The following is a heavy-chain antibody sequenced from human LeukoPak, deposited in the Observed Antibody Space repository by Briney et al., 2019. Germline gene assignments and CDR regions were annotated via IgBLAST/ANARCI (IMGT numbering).Heavy chain of an antibody. J-gene: IGHJ4*02. CDR2: IYYSGST. V-gene: IGHV4-39*01. CDR3: ARQGWFGELLSPLDY. Sequence: PSETLSLTCTLSGGSISSSSYYWRWIRQPPGKGLEWIGSIYYSGSTYYNPSLKSRVTISVDTSKNQFSLKLSSVTAADTAVYYCARQGWFGELLSPLDYWGQGTLVTVSS. D-gene: IGHD3-10*01. CDR1: GGSISSSSYY.